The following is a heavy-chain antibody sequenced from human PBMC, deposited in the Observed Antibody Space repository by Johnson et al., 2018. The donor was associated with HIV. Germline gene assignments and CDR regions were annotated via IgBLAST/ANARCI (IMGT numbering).Heavy chain of an antibody. D-gene: IGHD2-2*01. CDR2: IKQGGSEK. V-gene: IGHV3-7*01. CDR3: ASDPVPAAIRAFDI. Sequence: VQLVESGGGLVQPGGSLRLSCAASGFTFSSYWMSWVRQAPGKGLEWVANIKQGGSEKYYADSVKGRFTISRDNSKNSLYLQMNSLRAEDTAVYYCASDPVPAAIRAFDIWGQGTMVTVSS. J-gene: IGHJ3*02. CDR1: GFTFSSYW.